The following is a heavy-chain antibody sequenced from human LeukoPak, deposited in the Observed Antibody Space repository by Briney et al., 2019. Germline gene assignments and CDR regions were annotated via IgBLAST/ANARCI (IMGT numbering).Heavy chain of an antibody. CDR2: IYHSGST. CDR1: GYSISSGYY. J-gene: IGHJ4*02. D-gene: IGHD3-10*01. CDR3: ARAPITMVRGVIITWGPFDY. Sequence: PSETLSLTCTVSGYSISSGYYWGWIRQPPGKGLEWIGSIYHSGSTYYNPSLKSRVTISVDTSKNQFSLKLSSVTAADTAVYYCARAPITMVRGVIITWGPFDYWGQGTLVTVSS. V-gene: IGHV4-38-2*02.